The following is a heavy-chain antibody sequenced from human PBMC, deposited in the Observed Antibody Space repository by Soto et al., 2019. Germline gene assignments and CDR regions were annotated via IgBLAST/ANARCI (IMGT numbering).Heavy chain of an antibody. CDR1: GAAISSCS. CDR3: AREGYSYGLYYFDY. V-gene: IGHV4-59*07. J-gene: IGHJ4*02. CDR2: IYYSGST. Sequence: DTLWLTPRVRGAAISSCSSAWILQPPGKGLEWIGYIYYSGSTNYNPSLKSRVTISVDTSKNQFSLKLSSVTAADTAVYYCAREGYSYGLYYFDYWGQGTLVTVSS. D-gene: IGHD5-18*01.